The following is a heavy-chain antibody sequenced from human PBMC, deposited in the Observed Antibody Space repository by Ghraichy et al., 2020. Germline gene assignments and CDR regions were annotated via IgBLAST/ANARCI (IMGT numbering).Heavy chain of an antibody. CDR2: INHSGST. J-gene: IGHJ4*02. D-gene: IGHD5-18*01. CDR1: GGSFSGYY. Sequence: GSLSLTCAVYGGSFSGYYWSWIRQPPGKGLEWIGEINHSGSTNYNPSLKSRVTISVDTSKNQFSLKLSSVTAADTAVYYCARGGRTAMVNYWGQGTLVTVSS. V-gene: IGHV4-34*01. CDR3: ARGGRTAMVNY.